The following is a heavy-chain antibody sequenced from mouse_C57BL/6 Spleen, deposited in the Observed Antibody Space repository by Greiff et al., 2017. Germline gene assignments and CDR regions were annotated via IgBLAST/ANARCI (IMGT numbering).Heavy chain of an antibody. J-gene: IGHJ4*01. CDR2: ISSGSSTI. Sequence: EVKLVESGGGLVKPGGSLKLSCAASGFTFSDYGMHWVRQAPEKGLEWVAYISSGSSTIYYADTVKGRFTFSRDNAKNTLFLQMTSLRSEDTAMYYCARPYYGRGYYAMDYWGQGTSVTVSS. D-gene: IGHD1-1*01. V-gene: IGHV5-17*01. CDR1: GFTFSDYG. CDR3: ARPYYGRGYYAMDY.